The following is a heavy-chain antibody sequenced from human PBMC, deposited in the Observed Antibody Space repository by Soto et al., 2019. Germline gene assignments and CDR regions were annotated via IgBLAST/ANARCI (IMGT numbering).Heavy chain of an antibody. V-gene: IGHV4-4*02. CDR2: IYHSGST. J-gene: IGHJ5*02. CDR3: AREGFGELLGWFDP. CDR1: GGSISRSNW. Sequence: SETRCLTCAVSGGSISRSNWWGWVRQPPGKGLEWIGEIYHSGSTNYNPSLKSRVTISVDKSKNQFSLKLSSVTAADTAVYYCAREGFGELLGWFDPWGQGTLVT. D-gene: IGHD3-10*01.